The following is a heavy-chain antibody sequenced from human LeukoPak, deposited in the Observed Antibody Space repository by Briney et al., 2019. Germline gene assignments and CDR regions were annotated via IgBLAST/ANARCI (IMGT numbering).Heavy chain of an antibody. Sequence: GSLRLSCAASGFTFSSYEMHWIRQPPGKGLEWIGEINHSGSTNYNPSLKSRVTISVDTSKNQFSLKLSSVTAADTAVYYCARMGQKHYYGSGSYPRSDYWGQGTLVTVSS. D-gene: IGHD3-10*01. J-gene: IGHJ4*02. CDR1: GFTFSSYE. CDR2: INHSGST. CDR3: ARMGQKHYYGSGSYPRSDY. V-gene: IGHV4-34*01.